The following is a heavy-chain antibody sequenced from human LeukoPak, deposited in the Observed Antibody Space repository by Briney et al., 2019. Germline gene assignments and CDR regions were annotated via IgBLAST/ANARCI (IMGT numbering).Heavy chain of an antibody. V-gene: IGHV3-48*03. D-gene: IGHD5-24*01. CDR1: GFTFSRYE. CDR2: ISTSGRSI. J-gene: IGHJ4*02. CDR3: ARGTQDGYNYDY. Sequence: GGSLRLSCAASGFTFSRYEMNWVRQAPGKGLEGISYISTSGRSIYYADSVKGRFTISRDNAKNSLYLQMNSLRAEDTAVYYCARGTQDGYNYDYWGRGTLVTVSS.